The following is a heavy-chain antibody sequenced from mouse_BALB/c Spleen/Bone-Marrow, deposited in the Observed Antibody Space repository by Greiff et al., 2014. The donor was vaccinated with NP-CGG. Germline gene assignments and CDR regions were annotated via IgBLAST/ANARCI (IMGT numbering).Heavy chain of an antibody. CDR2: ISSGGSYT. CDR1: GFTFSSYG. CDR3: ARHRGRNYESAY. J-gene: IGHJ3*01. Sequence: EVQLQESGGDLVKPGGSLKLSCAASGFTFSSYGMSWVRQTPDKRLEWVATISSGGSYTYYPDSVKGRFTISRDNAKNTLYLQMSSLKSEDTAMYYCARHRGRNYESAYWGQGTLVTVSA. D-gene: IGHD2-4*01. V-gene: IGHV5-6*01.